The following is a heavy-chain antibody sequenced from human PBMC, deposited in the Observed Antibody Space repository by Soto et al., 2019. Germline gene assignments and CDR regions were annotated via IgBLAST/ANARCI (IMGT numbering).Heavy chain of an antibody. D-gene: IGHD6-13*01. CDR1: GGSISSSSFH. Sequence: QLQLQESGPGLVKPSETLSLTCTVSGGSISSSSFHWGWIRQPPGKGLEWIGSIYYSGSTYYSPSLTSRVTTAVDTSKNQCSLKLSSVTAADTAVYYCARRERAAGTDWWFDPWGQGTLVTVSS. CDR2: IYYSGST. J-gene: IGHJ5*02. CDR3: ARRERAAGTDWWFDP. V-gene: IGHV4-39*01.